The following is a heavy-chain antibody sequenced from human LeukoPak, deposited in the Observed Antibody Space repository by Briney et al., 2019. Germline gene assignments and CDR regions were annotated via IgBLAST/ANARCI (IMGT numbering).Heavy chain of an antibody. Sequence: GGSLRLPCAASGFTFSSYAMSWVRQAPGKGLEWVSAISGSGGSTYYADSVKGRFTISRDNSKNTLYLQMNSLRAEDTAVYYCAKAAPYSMTTASSGYFDYWGQGTLVTVSS. J-gene: IGHJ4*02. V-gene: IGHV3-23*01. CDR1: GFTFSSYA. CDR2: ISGSGGST. CDR3: AKAAPYSMTTASSGYFDY. D-gene: IGHD4-17*01.